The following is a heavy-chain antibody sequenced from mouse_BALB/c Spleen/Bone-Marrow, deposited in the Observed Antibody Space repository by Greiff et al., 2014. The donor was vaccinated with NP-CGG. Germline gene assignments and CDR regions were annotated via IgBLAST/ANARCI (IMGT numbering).Heavy chain of an antibody. CDR2: IWAGGST. D-gene: IGHD1-1*01. J-gene: IGHJ2*01. Sequence: VKLVESGPGLVAPSQSLSITCTVSGFSLTSYGVNWVRQPPGKGLEWLGVIWAGGSTNYNSALMSRMSIRKDNSKSQVFLKMNSLQTDDTAMYYCARNYGSSYFDYWGRGTTLTVSS. CDR3: ARNYGSSYFDY. V-gene: IGHV2-9*02. CDR1: GFSLTSYG.